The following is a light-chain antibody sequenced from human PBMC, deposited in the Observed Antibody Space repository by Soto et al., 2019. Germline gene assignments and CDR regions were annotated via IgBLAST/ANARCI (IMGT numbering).Light chain of an antibody. CDR3: QQSYTTPRN. J-gene: IGKJ2*01. CDR2: AAS. V-gene: IGKV1-39*01. Sequence: DIQMTQSPSSLSASVGDRVTITCRTGQSISHYLNWYQQTPGKAPKLLIYAASRLQSGGPSRFSGSGSGTDFSLTISSLQPEDFATYYCQQSYTTPRNFGQGNKLEIK. CDR1: QSISHY.